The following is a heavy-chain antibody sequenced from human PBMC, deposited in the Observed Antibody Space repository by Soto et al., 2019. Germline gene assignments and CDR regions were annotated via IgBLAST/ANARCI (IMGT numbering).Heavy chain of an antibody. J-gene: IGHJ4*02. Sequence: LSLPCTVSGGSISSDDSYWSWIRQPPGKGLEWIGYIYYSGSTYYNPSLKSRVTISVDTSKNQFSLKLNSVTAADTAVYYCARDRGGYERIDYWGQGTLVTVSS. V-gene: IGHV4-30-4*01. CDR3: ARDRGGYERIDY. D-gene: IGHD5-12*01. CDR1: GGSISSDDSY. CDR2: IYYSGST.